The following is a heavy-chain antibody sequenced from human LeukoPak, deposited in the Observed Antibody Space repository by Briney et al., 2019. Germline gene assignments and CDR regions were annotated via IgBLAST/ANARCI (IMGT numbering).Heavy chain of an antibody. CDR3: ARSHGGNSGWFDP. V-gene: IGHV3-23*01. CDR1: GFTFSSYA. D-gene: IGHD4-23*01. Sequence: SGGSLRLSCAASGFTFSSYAMSWVRQAPGKGLEWVSAISGSGASTYYADSVKGRFTISRDNSKNTLYLQMNSLRAEDTAVYYCARSHGGNSGWFDPWGQGTLVTVSS. CDR2: ISGSGAST. J-gene: IGHJ5*02.